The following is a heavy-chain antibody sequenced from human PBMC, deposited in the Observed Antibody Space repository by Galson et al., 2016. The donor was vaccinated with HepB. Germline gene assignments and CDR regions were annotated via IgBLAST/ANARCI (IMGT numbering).Heavy chain of an antibody. CDR2: TYYRSKRYN. CDR3: ARGSTLHS. J-gene: IGHJ4*02. Sequence: WVRQAPGQGLEWLGRTYYRSKRYNDYAASVESRITINPDTSNNQFSLRLDSVTPEDTAVYYCARGSTLHSWGQGTLVTVSS. D-gene: IGHD1-26*01. V-gene: IGHV6-1*01.